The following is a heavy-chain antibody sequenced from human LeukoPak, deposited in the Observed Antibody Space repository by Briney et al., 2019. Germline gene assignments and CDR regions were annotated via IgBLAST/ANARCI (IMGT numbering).Heavy chain of an antibody. D-gene: IGHD2-2*01. V-gene: IGHV4-39*07. Sequence: PSETLSLTCTVSGASIIIGGSYCGWIRQPPGKGLEWVGSISYSGITYYKPSLKSRVSISVDTSTNQFSLRLSSLTAADTAVYYCSRRDCSRSNCFYWYFDVWGRGTLLTVSS. CDR2: ISYSGIT. CDR1: GASIIIGGSY. CDR3: SRRDCSRSNCFYWYFDV. J-gene: IGHJ2*01.